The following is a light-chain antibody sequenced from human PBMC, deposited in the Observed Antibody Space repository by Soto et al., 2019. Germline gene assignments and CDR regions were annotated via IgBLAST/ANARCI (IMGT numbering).Light chain of an antibody. Sequence: QSVLTQPPSASGTPGQRVTISCSGSSSNIGSNTVNWYQQLPGMAPKLLMYSNNQRPSGVPDRFSGSKSGTSASLAISGLQSEDEADYYCAAWDDSLNGPWVFGGGTKLTVL. CDR2: SNN. CDR1: SSNIGSNT. V-gene: IGLV1-44*01. CDR3: AAWDDSLNGPWV. J-gene: IGLJ3*02.